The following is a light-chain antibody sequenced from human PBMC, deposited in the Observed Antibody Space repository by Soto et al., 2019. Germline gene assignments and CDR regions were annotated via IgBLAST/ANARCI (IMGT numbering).Light chain of an antibody. CDR1: QDITNS. J-gene: IGKJ5*01. Sequence: DIQLTQSPSFLSASVGDRVTITCRASQDITNSLAWYHQIPGKTPKFLISTASTLQSGVPSRFSGTGSGTEFTLTISGLQPEDFATYYCQQFNSYPITFGQGTRLEI. V-gene: IGKV1-9*01. CDR2: TAS. CDR3: QQFNSYPIT.